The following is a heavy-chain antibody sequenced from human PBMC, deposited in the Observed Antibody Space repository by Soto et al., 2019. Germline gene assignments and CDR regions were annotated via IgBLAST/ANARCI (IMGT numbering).Heavy chain of an antibody. V-gene: IGHV1-69*13. Sequence: ASVKVSCKASGGTFSSYAISWVRQAPGQGLEWMGGIIPIFGTANYAQKFQGRVTITADESTSTAYMELSSLRSEDTAVYYCASGDTMVRVTFYYYYYGMDVWGQATTVAVSS. CDR1: GGTFSSYA. J-gene: IGHJ6*02. D-gene: IGHD3-10*01. CDR2: IIPIFGTA. CDR3: ASGDTMVRVTFYYYYYGMDV.